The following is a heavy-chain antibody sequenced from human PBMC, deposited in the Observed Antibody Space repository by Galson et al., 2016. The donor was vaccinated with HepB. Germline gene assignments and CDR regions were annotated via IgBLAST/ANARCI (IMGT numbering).Heavy chain of an antibody. V-gene: IGHV3-23*01. CDR2: ISHSGSP. J-gene: IGHJ4*02. CDR3: AQSILPGAFGLPYDD. CDR1: GFMFSTYD. D-gene: IGHD3-10*01. Sequence: SLRLSCAASGFMFSTYDMNWVRQAPAKGLEWVSTISHSGSPYYADSVKGRFTISRDNSKNTLYLQMDSLSAEDTAVYYCAQSILPGAFGLPYDDRGQGTPVTVSS.